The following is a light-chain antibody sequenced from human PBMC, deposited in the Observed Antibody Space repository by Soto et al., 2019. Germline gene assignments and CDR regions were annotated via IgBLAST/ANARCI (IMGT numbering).Light chain of an antibody. CDR1: SSDVGGYNY. CDR3: SSYTSSSTGVV. J-gene: IGLJ2*01. Sequence: QSVLTQPASVSGSPGQSITISCTGTSSDVGGYNYVSWYQQHPGKAPKLMIYDVINRPSGVSNRFSGSKSGNTASLTISGLQAEDEADYYCSSYTSSSTGVVFGGGTKLTVL. V-gene: IGLV2-14*01. CDR2: DVI.